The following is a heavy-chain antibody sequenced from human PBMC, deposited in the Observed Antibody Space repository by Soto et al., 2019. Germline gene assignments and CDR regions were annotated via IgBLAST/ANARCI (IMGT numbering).Heavy chain of an antibody. CDR1: GGSFSGYY. D-gene: IGHD2-2*02. J-gene: IGHJ4*02. CDR2: INHSGST. Sequence: QVQLQQWGAGLLKPSETLSLTCAVYGGSFSGYYWSWIRQPPGKGLEWIGEINHSGSTNYNPSLKSRVTISVDTSKNQFSLKLSAVTAAYTAVYYCARGPPAIALGYCSSTSCYSRRPAAAGNFDYWGQGTLVTVSS. CDR3: ARGPPAIALGYCSSTSCYSRRPAAAGNFDY. V-gene: IGHV4-34*01.